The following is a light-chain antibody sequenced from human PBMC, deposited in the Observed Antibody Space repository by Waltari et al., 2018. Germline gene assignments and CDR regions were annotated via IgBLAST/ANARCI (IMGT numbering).Light chain of an antibody. CDR2: KEN. CDR3: ALYMGSGIWV. J-gene: IGLJ3*02. CDR1: SGSLSTTSY. Sequence: QTVVTQEPSLSVSPGGTVTLTCALSSGSLSTTSYATWYQQTPGQPPRPPVYKENVRPSGAPDRVSGSILGNTAALTITGAQADDESDYYCALYMGSGIWVFGGGTRLTVL. V-gene: IGLV8-61*01.